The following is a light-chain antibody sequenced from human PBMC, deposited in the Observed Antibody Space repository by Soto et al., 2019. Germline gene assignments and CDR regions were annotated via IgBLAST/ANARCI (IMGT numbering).Light chain of an antibody. Sequence: QSALTQPPSVSGAPGQRDAISCTGSSSNIGAEYDVHWYQQLPGTAPKRLIYGDNNRPSGVPDRFSGSKSGTSASLAITGLQPEDEADYYCQSYDSSLTTFVFGTGTKVTVL. CDR1: SSNIGAEYD. J-gene: IGLJ1*01. CDR3: QSYDSSLTTFV. CDR2: GDN. V-gene: IGLV1-40*01.